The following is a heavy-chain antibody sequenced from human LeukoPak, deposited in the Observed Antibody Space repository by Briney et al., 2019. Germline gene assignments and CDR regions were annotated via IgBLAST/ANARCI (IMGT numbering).Heavy chain of an antibody. D-gene: IGHD1-1*01. CDR1: GYTFTSYG. V-gene: IGHV1-18*01. J-gene: IGHJ6*03. CDR3: ARGVSAKLERRSYYYYMDV. Sequence: GASVKVSCKASGYTFTSYGISWVRQAPGQGLEWMGWISAYNGNTNYAQKLQGRVTMTTDTSTSTAYMELRSLRSDDTAVYYCARGVSAKLERRSYYYYMDVWGKGTTVTVSS. CDR2: ISAYNGNT.